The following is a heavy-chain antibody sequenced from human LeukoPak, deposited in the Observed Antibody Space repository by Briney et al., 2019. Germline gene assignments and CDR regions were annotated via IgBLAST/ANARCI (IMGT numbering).Heavy chain of an antibody. CDR1: GVSISSSSYY. V-gene: IGHV4-39*01. Sequence: NPSETLSLTCTVSGVSISSSSYYWGWIRQPPGKGLEWIGSSYYSGSTYYNPSLKSRVTISVDTSKTQFSLKLSSVTAADTAVYYCAGAMTGNDASDIWGQGTMVTVSS. CDR2: SYYSGST. J-gene: IGHJ3*02. D-gene: IGHD3-9*01. CDR3: AGAMTGNDASDI.